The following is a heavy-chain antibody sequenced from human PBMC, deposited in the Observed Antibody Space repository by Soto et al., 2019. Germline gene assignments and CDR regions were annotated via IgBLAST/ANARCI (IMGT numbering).Heavy chain of an antibody. J-gene: IGHJ6*02. D-gene: IGHD3-10*01. CDR3: ARFRSALLLGGYYYGMDV. CDR2: ISSSGSTI. CDR1: GFTFSSYE. Sequence: EVQLVESGGGLVQPGGSLRLSCAASGFTFSSYEMNWVRQAPGKGLEWVSYISSSGSTIYYADSVKGRFTISRDNAKNSLYLQMNSLRAEDTAVYYCARFRSALLLGGYYYGMDVWGQGTTDTVSS. V-gene: IGHV3-48*03.